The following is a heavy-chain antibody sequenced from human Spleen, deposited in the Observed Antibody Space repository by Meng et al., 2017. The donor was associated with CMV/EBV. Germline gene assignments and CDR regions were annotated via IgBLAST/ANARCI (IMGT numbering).Heavy chain of an antibody. J-gene: IGHJ5*02. CDR3: ARDRWAVAGPNWFDP. CDR2: IYYSGST. CDR1: GGSLSSYY. Sequence: QVQLQESGPGLVKPSETLSLTCTVSGGSLSSYYWSWIRQPPGKGLEWIGYIYYSGSTRYIPSLKSRVSMSVDTSKNQFSLKLSSVTAADTAVYYCARDRWAVAGPNWFDPWGQGTLVTVSS. V-gene: IGHV4-59*12. D-gene: IGHD6-19*01.